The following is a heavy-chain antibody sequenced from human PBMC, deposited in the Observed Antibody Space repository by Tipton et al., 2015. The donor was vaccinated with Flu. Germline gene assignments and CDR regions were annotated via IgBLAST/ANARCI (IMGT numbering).Heavy chain of an antibody. V-gene: IGHV4-61*02. CDR2: MSHSRRT. CDR3: ARLTYYYGSGTSDS. J-gene: IGHJ4*02. D-gene: IGHD3-10*01. Sequence: TLSLTCTVSGGSIISGRYFWSWIRQPAGKGLEWIGSMSHSRRTYYNPSLKSRVTISADTWKTQFSLKLSSVTAADTAVYYCARLTYYYGSGTSDSWGQGTLVTVSS. CDR1: GGSIISGRYF.